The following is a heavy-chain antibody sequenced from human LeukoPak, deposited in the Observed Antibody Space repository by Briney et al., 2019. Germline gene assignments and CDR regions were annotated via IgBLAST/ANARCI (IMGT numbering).Heavy chain of an antibody. D-gene: IGHD3-22*01. CDR2: INHSGST. Sequence: PSETLSLTCAVYGGSFSGYYWSWIRQPPGKGLEWIGEINHSGSTNYNPSLKSRVTISVDTSKNQFFLKLSSVTAADTAVYYCARGTMIVLHYWGQGTLVTVSS. CDR3: ARGTMIVLHY. CDR1: GGSFSGYY. J-gene: IGHJ4*02. V-gene: IGHV4-34*01.